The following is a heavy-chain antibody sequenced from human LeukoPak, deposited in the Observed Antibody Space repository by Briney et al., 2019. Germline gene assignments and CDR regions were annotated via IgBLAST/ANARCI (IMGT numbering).Heavy chain of an antibody. CDR1: GGSFSGYY. V-gene: IGHV4-34*01. CDR2: INHSGST. Sequence: SETLSLTCAVYGGSFSGYYWSWIRQPPGKGLEWIGEINHSGSTNYNPSLKSRVTISVDTSKKQFSLKLSSVTAADTAVYYCARGRSPLYGSGSYTRANLDVWGKGTTVTVSS. J-gene: IGHJ6*04. CDR3: ARGRSPLYGSGSYTRANLDV. D-gene: IGHD3-10*01.